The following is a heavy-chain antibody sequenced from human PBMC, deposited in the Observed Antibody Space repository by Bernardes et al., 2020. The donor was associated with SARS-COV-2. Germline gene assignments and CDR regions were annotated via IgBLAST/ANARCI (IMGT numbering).Heavy chain of an antibody. D-gene: IGHD4-17*01. V-gene: IGHV4-39*01. CDR2: IYYSGST. Sequence: SETLSLTCTVSGGSISSSSYYWGWIRQPPGKGLEWIGSIYYSGSTYYNPSLKSRVTISVDTSKNQFSLKLSSVTAADTAVYYCARGDYGDYSYYYYGMDVWGQGTTVTVSS. CDR3: ARGDYGDYSYYYYGMDV. CDR1: GGSISSSSYY. J-gene: IGHJ6*02.